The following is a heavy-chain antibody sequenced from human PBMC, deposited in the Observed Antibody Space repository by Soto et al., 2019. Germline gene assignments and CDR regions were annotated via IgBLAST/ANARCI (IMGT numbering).Heavy chain of an antibody. CDR1: GFIVSDTY. V-gene: IGHV3-66*01. CDR3: AREPGTCGGGSSSFTEDASNT. J-gene: IGHJ3*02. Sequence: EVQLVESGGGLVQPGGSLRLSCTASGFIVSDTYVNWVRQAPGKGLEWVSVISNRGDTHYADSVRGRFSLSRDIPDNTWHPQPNNLGVGDPAVYYCAREPGTCGGGSSSFTEDASNTWAQGKMVTFPS. D-gene: IGHD2-15*01. CDR2: ISNRGDT.